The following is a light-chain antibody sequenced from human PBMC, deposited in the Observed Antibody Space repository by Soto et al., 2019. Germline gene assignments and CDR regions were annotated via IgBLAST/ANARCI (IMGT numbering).Light chain of an antibody. CDR2: GAS. J-gene: IGKJ3*01. CDR1: QSVSSSY. CDR3: QQYGSSPRT. V-gene: IGKV3-20*01. Sequence: EIVLTQSPGTLSLSPGERATLSCRASQSVSSSYLAWYQQKPGQAPRLLIYGASSRATGIPDRFSASGSGTDFTLTISRLEPEDFVVYYCQQYGSSPRTFGPGTKVDI.